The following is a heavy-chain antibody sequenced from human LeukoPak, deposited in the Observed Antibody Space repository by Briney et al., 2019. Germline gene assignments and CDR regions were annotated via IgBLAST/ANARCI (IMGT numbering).Heavy chain of an antibody. CDR1: GGSISSYY. CDR2: IYYSGST. Sequence: SETLSLTCTVSGGSISSYYWSWIRQPPGKELEWIGSIYYSGSTYYNPSLKSRVTISVDTSKNQFSLKLSSVTAADTAVYYCARKVMGYYYYYMDVWGKGTTVTISS. D-gene: IGHD2-21*01. J-gene: IGHJ6*03. V-gene: IGHV4-59*04. CDR3: ARKVMGYYYYYMDV.